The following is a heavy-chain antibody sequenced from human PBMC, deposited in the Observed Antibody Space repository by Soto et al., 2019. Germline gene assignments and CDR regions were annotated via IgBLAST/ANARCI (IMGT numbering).Heavy chain of an antibody. Sequence: QVQLVQSGAEVKKPGASVKVSCKASGYTFTSYYMHWVRQAPGQGLEWMGIINPSGGSTSYAQKFQGRVTMTRDTSTSTVYMELSSLRSEDTAVYYCARDRTYYYGSGSYYESPDYWGQGTLVTVSS. D-gene: IGHD3-10*01. CDR3: ARDRTYYYGSGSYYESPDY. CDR1: GYTFTSYY. CDR2: INPSGGST. J-gene: IGHJ4*02. V-gene: IGHV1-46*01.